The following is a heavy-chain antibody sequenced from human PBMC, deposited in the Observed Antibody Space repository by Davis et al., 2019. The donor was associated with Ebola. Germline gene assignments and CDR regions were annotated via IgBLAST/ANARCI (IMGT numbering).Heavy chain of an antibody. CDR1: GFIFSSYT. V-gene: IGHV3-21*01. Sequence: PSETLSLTCAASGFIFSSYTMSWVRQAPGKGLEWVSSITSSGDYIYYADSVRGRFTISRDNAKNSLFLHMSSLRAEDTAVYYCARDIGPTGDGHFDFWGRGTLVTVSS. CDR2: ITSSGDYI. CDR3: ARDIGPTGDGHFDF. D-gene: IGHD7-27*01. J-gene: IGHJ2*01.